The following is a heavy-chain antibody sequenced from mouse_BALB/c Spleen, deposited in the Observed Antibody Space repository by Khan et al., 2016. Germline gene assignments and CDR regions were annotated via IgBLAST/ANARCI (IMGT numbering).Heavy chain of an antibody. CDR3: ARNYRFDAWFAY. CDR1: GYTFTDFY. Sequence: QVQLQQSGPELVKPGASVKISCKASGYTFTDFYINWVKQKPGQGLEWIGWIYPGNGNTKYNERFKGKATLTVDTSSSTVYMQLSSLTSEDAAVXFCARNYRFDAWFAYWGQGTLVTVSA. D-gene: IGHD2-14*01. V-gene: IGHV1-84*02. J-gene: IGHJ3*01. CDR2: IYPGNGNT.